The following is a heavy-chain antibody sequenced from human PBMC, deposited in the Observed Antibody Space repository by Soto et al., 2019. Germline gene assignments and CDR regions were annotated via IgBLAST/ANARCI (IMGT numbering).Heavy chain of an antibody. CDR3: ASVNLRFSYGIDV. CDR2: ISKSSSVI. Sequence: EVQLVESGGGLVQPGGSLRLSCAASGSTFSSSEMHWVRQAPGKGLEWISYISKSSSVIYYADSVKGRFTISRDNAKNLLYLQMNSLRAEDTAVYFCASVNLRFSYGIDVWGQGTTGTVSS. J-gene: IGHJ6*02. CDR1: GSTFSSSE. D-gene: IGHD3-3*01. V-gene: IGHV3-48*03.